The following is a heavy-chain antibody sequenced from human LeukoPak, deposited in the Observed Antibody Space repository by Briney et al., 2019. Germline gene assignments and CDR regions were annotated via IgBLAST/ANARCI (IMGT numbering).Heavy chain of an antibody. Sequence: ASVKVSCKASGYTFTGYYMHWVRQAPGQGLEWMGWINPNSGVTKYAQKFQDRVTMTRDTSIRTAYMELRSLRSDDTAVYYCARDVSSASYFDTSGYYGKYWGQGTLVTVPS. CDR2: INPNSGVT. V-gene: IGHV1-2*02. CDR3: ARDVSSASYFDTSGYYGKY. J-gene: IGHJ4*02. D-gene: IGHD3-22*01. CDR1: GYTFTGYY.